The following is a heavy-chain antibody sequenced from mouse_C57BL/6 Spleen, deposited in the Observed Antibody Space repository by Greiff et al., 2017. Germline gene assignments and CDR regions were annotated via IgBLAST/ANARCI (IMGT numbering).Heavy chain of an antibody. CDR1: GYAFTNYL. V-gene: IGHV1-54*01. CDR3: ASSYDGYAMDY. J-gene: IGHJ4*01. Sequence: QVQLQQSGAELVRPGTSVKVSCKASGYAFTNYLIEWVKQRPGQGLEWIGVINPGSGGTNYNEKFKGKATLTADKSSSTAYMQLSSLTSEDSAVYFCASSYDGYAMDYWGQGTSVTVSS. CDR2: INPGSGGT. D-gene: IGHD2-3*01.